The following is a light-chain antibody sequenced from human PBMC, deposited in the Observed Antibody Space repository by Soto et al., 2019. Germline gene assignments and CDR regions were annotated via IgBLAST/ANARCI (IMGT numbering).Light chain of an antibody. CDR1: QSVSSY. CDR2: DTS. J-gene: IGKJ5*01. Sequence: VLTQSPATLSSSPGQRATLSCMAIQSVSSYLAWYQQKPGQAPRLLIYDTSNRATGVPARFSGSGSGTDFTLTISSLEPEDCAIYYCQQRQYWPPITFGQGTRLEIK. CDR3: QQRQYWPPIT. V-gene: IGKV3-11*01.